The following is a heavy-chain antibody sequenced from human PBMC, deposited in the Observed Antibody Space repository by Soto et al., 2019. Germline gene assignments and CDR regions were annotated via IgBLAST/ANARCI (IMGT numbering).Heavy chain of an antibody. Sequence: PGGSLRLSCAASGFTFSSYAMYWVRQAPGKGLEWVAVISYDGSNKYYADSVKGRFTISRDNSKNTLYLQMNSLRAEDTAVYYCARDRGYSYGHLDYWGQGTLVTVSS. CDR1: GFTFSSYA. D-gene: IGHD5-18*01. CDR2: ISYDGSNK. V-gene: IGHV3-30-3*01. J-gene: IGHJ4*02. CDR3: ARDRGYSYGHLDY.